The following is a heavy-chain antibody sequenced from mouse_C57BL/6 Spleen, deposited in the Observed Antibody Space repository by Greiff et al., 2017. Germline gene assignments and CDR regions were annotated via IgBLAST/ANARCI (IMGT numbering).Heavy chain of an antibody. CDR3: TNYGNPAWFAY. J-gene: IGHJ3*01. CDR2: IDPEPGGT. D-gene: IGHD2-1*01. CDR1: GYTFTDYE. Sequence: VKLVESGAELVRPGASVTLSCKASGYTFTDYEMHWVKQTPVHGLEWIGAIDPEPGGTAYNQKFKGKAILTADKSSSTAYMELRSLTSEDSAVYYCTNYGNPAWFAYWGQGTLVTVSA. V-gene: IGHV1-15*01.